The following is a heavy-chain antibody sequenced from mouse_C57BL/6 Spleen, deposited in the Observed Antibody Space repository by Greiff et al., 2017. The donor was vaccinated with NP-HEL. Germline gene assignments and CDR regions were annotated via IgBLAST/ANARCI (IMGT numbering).Heavy chain of an antibody. Sequence: EVQLVESGGGLVQSGRSLRLSCATSGFTFSDFYMEWVRQAPGKGLEWIAASRNKANDYTTEYSASVKGRFIVSRDTSQSILYLQMNALRAEDTAIYYCARWVGRGYAMDYWGQGTSVTVSS. V-gene: IGHV7-1*01. CDR3: ARWVGRGYAMDY. D-gene: IGHD4-1*01. J-gene: IGHJ4*01. CDR2: SRNKANDYTT. CDR1: GFTFSDFY.